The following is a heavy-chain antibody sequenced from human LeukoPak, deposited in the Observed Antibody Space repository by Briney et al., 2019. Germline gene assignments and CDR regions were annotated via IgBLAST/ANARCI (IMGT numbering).Heavy chain of an antibody. CDR2: ISAYNGNT. J-gene: IGHJ6*02. CDR3: ARGYCSSTSCSHYYYYGMDV. Sequence: ASVKVSCKASGYTFTSYGISWVRQAPGQGLEWMGWISAYNGNTNYAQKLQGSVTTTTDTSTSTAYMELRSLRSDDTAVYYCARGYCSSTSCSHYYYYGMDVWGQGTTVTVSS. CDR1: GYTFTSYG. V-gene: IGHV1-18*01. D-gene: IGHD2-2*01.